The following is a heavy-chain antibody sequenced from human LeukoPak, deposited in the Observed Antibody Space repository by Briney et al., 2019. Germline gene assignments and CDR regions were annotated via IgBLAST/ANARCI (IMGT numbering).Heavy chain of an antibody. D-gene: IGHD6-13*01. J-gene: IGHJ6*02. CDR2: IIPILGIA. CDR3: ARVPAAGPYYYYYYGMDV. Sequence: ASVKVSCKASGGTFNSYAISWVRQAPGQGLEWMGRIIPILGIANYAQKFQGRVTITADKSTSTAYMELSSLRSEDTAVYYCARVPAAGPYYYYYYGMDVWGQGTTVTVSS. V-gene: IGHV1-69*04. CDR1: GGTFNSYA.